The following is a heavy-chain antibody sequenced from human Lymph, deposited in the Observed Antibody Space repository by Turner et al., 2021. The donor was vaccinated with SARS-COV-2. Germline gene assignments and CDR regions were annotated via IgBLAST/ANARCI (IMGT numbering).Heavy chain of an antibody. CDR1: GFTFSSYA. D-gene: IGHD3-10*01. V-gene: IGHV3-23*01. CDR2: ISVSGGST. J-gene: IGHJ3*02. Sequence: EVPLLESGGGLVQPGGSLRLSCAASGFTFSSYAMSWVRQAPGKGLEWVSSISVSGGSTYYADSVKGRFTISRDNSKNTLYLQMNSLRVEDTAVYYCAKGVRGVIIPEAFDIWGQGTMVTISS. CDR3: AKGVRGVIIPEAFDI.